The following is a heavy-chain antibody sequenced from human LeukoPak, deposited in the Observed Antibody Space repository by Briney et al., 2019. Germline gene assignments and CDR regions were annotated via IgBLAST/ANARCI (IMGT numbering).Heavy chain of an antibody. V-gene: IGHV4-4*02. J-gene: IGHJ4*02. CDR3: ARDHFSGWPRGGRFDY. Sequence: PSGTLSLTCAISGVSISSSNWWSWVRQPPGKGLEWIGEVYHSGSTNYNPSLKSRVTISVDKSKNQFSLKLTSVTAADTAVYYCARDHFSGWPRGGRFDYWGQGTLVTVSS. CDR2: VYHSGST. CDR1: GVSISSSNW. D-gene: IGHD6-19*01.